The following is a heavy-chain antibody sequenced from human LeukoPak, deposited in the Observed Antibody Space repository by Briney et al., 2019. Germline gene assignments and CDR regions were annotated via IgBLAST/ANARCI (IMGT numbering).Heavy chain of an antibody. Sequence: QPWGSLSLSCAASGFTFRDSAMTWVRQAPGKGLEWVSLISFSGNNTYYRDSVKGRFTVSRDNSKDTLYLQMNSLRAEDTAIYHCARYIEISTWGIGTMVSSSS. D-gene: IGHD5-12*01. J-gene: IGHJ3*01. CDR3: ARYIEIST. CDR2: ISFSGNNT. V-gene: IGHV3-23*01. CDR1: GFTFRDSA.